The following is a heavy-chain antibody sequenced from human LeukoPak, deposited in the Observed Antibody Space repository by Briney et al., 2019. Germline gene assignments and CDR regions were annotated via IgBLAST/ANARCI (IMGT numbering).Heavy chain of an antibody. V-gene: IGHV3-21*01. CDR3: ARMRSGYYLVDY. CDR1: GFTFSSYS. J-gene: IGHJ4*02. D-gene: IGHD3-22*01. CDR2: ISSSSSYI. Sequence: GGSLRLSCAASGFTFSSYSMNWVRQAPGKGLEWFSSISSSSSYIYYADSVKGRLTISRDNAKNSLYLQMNSLRAEDTAVYYCARMRSGYYLVDYWGQGTLVTVSS.